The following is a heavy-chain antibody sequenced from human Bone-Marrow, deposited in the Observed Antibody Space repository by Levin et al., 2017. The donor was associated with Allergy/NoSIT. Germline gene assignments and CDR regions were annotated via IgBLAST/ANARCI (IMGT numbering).Heavy chain of an antibody. CDR2: MFAGGAA. CDR1: GGSINKTKHY. V-gene: IGHV4-61*02. D-gene: IGHD6-13*01. CDR3: AGDETFNSWHTGWADP. J-gene: IGHJ5*01. Sequence: PSETLSLTCTVSGGSINKTKHYWSWIRQPAGKGLEWIGRMFAGGAATYNCSLRSGVTISIKTVKKQFSLKLTAVTAADSAVYNFAGDETFNSWHTGWADPWGQGTLVTVSS.